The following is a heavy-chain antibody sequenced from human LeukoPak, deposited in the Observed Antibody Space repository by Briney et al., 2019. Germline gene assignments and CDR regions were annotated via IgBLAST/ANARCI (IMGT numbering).Heavy chain of an antibody. Sequence: SSVKVSCKASGDTFSIYAISWVRQAPGQGLEWMGRIIPIRGIANYAQKFQGRVTITADKSTSTAYMELSSLRSEDTAVYYCARDPKGYYGSWSYDYWGQGTLVTVSS. CDR3: ARDPKGYYGSWSYDY. CDR1: GDTFSIYA. D-gene: IGHD3-10*01. J-gene: IGHJ4*02. V-gene: IGHV1-69*04. CDR2: IIPIRGIA.